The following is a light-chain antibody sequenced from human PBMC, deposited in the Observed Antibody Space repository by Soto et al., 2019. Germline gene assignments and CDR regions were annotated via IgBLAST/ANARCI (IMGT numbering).Light chain of an antibody. Sequence: DIQMTQSPSTLSASVGDRVTITCRASQSISSWVAWYQQKPGKAPKLLIYKAYTLQSGVPSRFSGSGSGTEFTLAIRSLQPDDVATYYCQQYNDNWTFGQGSKVEIK. CDR2: KAY. V-gene: IGKV1-5*03. CDR3: QQYNDNWT. CDR1: QSISSW. J-gene: IGKJ1*01.